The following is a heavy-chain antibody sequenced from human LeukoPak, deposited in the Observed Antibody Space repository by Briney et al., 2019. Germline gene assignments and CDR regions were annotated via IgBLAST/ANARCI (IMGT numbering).Heavy chain of an antibody. D-gene: IGHD1-26*01. CDR1: GYTLTELS. J-gene: IGHJ4*02. CDR3: ATRMDSGSYYEPFFDY. CDR2: FDPEDGET. Sequence: ASVKVSCKVSGYTLTELSMHWVRQAPGKGLEWMGGFDPEDGETTYAQKFQGRVTMTEDTSTDTAYMELSSLRSEDTAVYYCATRMDSGSYYEPFFDYWGQGTLVTVSS. V-gene: IGHV1-24*01.